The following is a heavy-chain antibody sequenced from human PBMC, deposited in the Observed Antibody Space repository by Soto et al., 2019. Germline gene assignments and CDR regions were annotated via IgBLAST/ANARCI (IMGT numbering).Heavy chain of an antibody. J-gene: IGHJ4*02. CDR1: GFTFSSYG. CDR2: IWYDGSNK. CDR3: ARDLGLWFGEYMFDY. V-gene: IGHV3-33*01. Sequence: QVQLVESGGGVVQPGRSLRLSCAASGFTFSSYGMHWVRQAPGKGLEWVAVIWYDGSNKYYADSVKGRFTISRDNSKNTLYLQMNSLRAEDTAVYYCARDLGLWFGEYMFDYWGQGTLVTVSS. D-gene: IGHD3-10*01.